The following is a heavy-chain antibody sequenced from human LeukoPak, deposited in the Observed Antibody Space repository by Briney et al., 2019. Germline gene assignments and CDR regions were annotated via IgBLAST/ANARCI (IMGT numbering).Heavy chain of an antibody. V-gene: IGHV4-39*01. D-gene: IGHD3-3*01. CDR3: ARLDFWSGYPFDY. Sequence: SETLPLTCTVSGGSISSSSYYWGWIRQPPGKGLEWIGSIYYSGSTYHNPSLKSRVTISVDTSKNQFSLELSSVTAADTAVYYCARLDFWSGYPFDYWGQGTLVTVSS. CDR1: GGSISSSSYY. J-gene: IGHJ4*02. CDR2: IYYSGST.